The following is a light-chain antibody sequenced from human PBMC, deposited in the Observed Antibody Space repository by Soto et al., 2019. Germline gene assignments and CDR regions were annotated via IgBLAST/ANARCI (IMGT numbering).Light chain of an antibody. CDR1: QSVSSSY. CDR2: GTS. CDR3: QQYSTSPWT. Sequence: EIVLTQSPGTLSLSPGERATLSCRASQSVSSSYFAWYQQKPGQAPRLLIYGTSTRAIGIPDRFSGSGSGTDFTVTINRLEPEDFAVYYCQQYSTSPWTFGQGTKVEI. J-gene: IGKJ1*01. V-gene: IGKV3-20*01.